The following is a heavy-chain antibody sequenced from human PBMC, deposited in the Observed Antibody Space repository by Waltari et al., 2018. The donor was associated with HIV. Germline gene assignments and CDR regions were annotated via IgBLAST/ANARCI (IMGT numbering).Heavy chain of an antibody. V-gene: IGHV4-39*01. D-gene: IGHD2-8*01. CDR3: VRHSRGTGVDTEAFDS. CDR2: VSSSGST. Sequence: QLQLQESGPGLVKPSETLSLTCTVSSVSISSTPYCWGWIRQPPGKGLEWIGSVSSSGSTYYTPSLRRRVTISVDTSRNHFSLRLTSVTAADTAVYFCVRHSRGTGVDTEAFDSWGQGTRVTGSS. J-gene: IGHJ4*02. CDR1: SVSISSTPYC.